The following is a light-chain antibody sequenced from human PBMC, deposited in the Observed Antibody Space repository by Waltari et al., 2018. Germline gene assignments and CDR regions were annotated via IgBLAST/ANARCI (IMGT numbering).Light chain of an antibody. CDR2: DVS. V-gene: IGLV2-14*03. Sequence: QSALTQPASVSGSPGQSITISCTGTSRDVGGYNYVSWYKQHPGKAPRLVIYDVSNRPSGISNRFSGSKAGNTASLTISGLQAEDEADYYCSSYTSSSTLVFGGGTKLTVL. CDR3: SSYTSSSTLV. J-gene: IGLJ2*01. CDR1: SRDVGGYNY.